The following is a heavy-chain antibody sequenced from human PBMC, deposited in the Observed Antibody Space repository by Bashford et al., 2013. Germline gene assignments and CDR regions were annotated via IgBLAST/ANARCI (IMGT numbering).Heavy chain of an antibody. CDR2: FDPEDGET. CDR1: GYTLTELS. D-gene: IGHD2-15*01. J-gene: IGHJ4*02. CDR3: ATGNLGYCSGGSCYSDFDY. V-gene: IGHV1-24*01. Sequence: ASVKVSCKVSGYTLTELSMHWMRQAPGKGLEWMGGFDPEDGETIYAQKFQGRVTMTEDTSTDTAYMELSSLRSEDTAVYYCATGNLGYCSGGSCYSDFDYWGQGNPGHRLL.